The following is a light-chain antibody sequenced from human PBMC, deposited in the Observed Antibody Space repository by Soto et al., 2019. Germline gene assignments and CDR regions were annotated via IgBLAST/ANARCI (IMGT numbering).Light chain of an antibody. CDR2: DVS. V-gene: IGLV2-14*01. Sequence: LTLPASVSGSPGQSITISCTGTSSDVGGYNYVSWYQQHPGKAPKLMIYDVSNRPSGVSNRFSGSKSGNTASLTISGLQAGDEADYYCSSYTSSSTYVFGTGTKVTVL. CDR3: SSYTSSSTYV. CDR1: SSDVGGYNY. J-gene: IGLJ1*01.